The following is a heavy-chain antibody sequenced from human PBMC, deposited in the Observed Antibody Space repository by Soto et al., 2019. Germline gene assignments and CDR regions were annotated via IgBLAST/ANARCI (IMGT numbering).Heavy chain of an antibody. CDR3: AQCPYDYSNFHDY. J-gene: IGHJ4*02. CDR1: GGSFSGYY. Sequence: PSETLSLTCAVYGGSFSGYYWSWIRQPPGKGLEWIGEINHSGGTNYNPSLMGRVTISLDTSKNQFSLNLTSVTAADTAVYYCAQCPYDYSNFHDYWGQGALDTFSS. V-gene: IGHV4-34*01. CDR2: INHSGGT. D-gene: IGHD4-4*01.